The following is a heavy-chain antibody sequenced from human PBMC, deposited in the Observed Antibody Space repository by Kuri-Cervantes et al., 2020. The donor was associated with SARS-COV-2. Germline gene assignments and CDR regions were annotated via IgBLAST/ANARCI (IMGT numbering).Heavy chain of an antibody. CDR3: ARSGYSYGPETQGAFDI. V-gene: IGHV4-39*01. Sequence: GSLRLSCTVSGGSISSSSYYWGWIRQPPGKGLEWIGSIYYSGSTYYNPSLKSRVTKSVDTSKNQFSLKLSSVTAADTAVYYCARSGYSYGPETQGAFDIWGQGTMVTVSS. D-gene: IGHD5-18*01. J-gene: IGHJ3*02. CDR1: GGSISSSSYY. CDR2: IYYSGST.